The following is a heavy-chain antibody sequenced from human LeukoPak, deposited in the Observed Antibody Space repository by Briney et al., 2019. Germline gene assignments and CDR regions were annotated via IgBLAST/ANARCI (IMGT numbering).Heavy chain of an antibody. D-gene: IGHD3-3*01. CDR3: ARTYYDFWSGYTPTDY. CDR2: IYTSGST. J-gene: IGHJ4*02. Sequence: SETLSLTCTVSGGSISSGSYYWSWIRQPAGKGLEWIGRIYTSGSTNYNPSLKSRVTISVDTSKNQFSLKLSSVTAADTAVYYCARTYYDFWSGYTPTDYWGQGTLVTVSS. CDR1: GGSISSGSYY. V-gene: IGHV4-61*02.